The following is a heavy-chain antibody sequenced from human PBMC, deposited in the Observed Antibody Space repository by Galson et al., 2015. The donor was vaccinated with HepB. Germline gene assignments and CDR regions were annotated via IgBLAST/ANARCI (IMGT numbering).Heavy chain of an antibody. D-gene: IGHD2-2*01. J-gene: IGHJ6*02. CDR2: IKSKTDGGTT. Sequence: RLSCAASGFTFSNAWMSWVRQAPGKGLEWVGRIKSKTDGGTTDYAAPVKGRFTISRDDSKNTLYLQMNSLKTEDTAVYYCTTGEEYQLPNYYYYGMDVWGQGTTVTVSS. CDR3: TTGEEYQLPNYYYYGMDV. V-gene: IGHV3-15*01. CDR1: GFTFSNAW.